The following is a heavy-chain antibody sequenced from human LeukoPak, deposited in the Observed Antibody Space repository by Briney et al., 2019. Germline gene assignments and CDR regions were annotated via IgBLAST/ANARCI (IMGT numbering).Heavy chain of an antibody. CDR1: GFIFRNYW. J-gene: IGHJ4*02. CDR3: ARDFAGDRDY. CDR2: INPNGITT. V-gene: IGHV3-74*01. D-gene: IGHD4-17*01. Sequence: GGSLRLSCAASGFIFRNYWMHWVRQAPGKGLVWVARINPNGITTTYTDSVKGRFTISRDNTKNTLYLQMNSLRAEDTAVYYCARDFAGDRDYWGQGTLVTVSS.